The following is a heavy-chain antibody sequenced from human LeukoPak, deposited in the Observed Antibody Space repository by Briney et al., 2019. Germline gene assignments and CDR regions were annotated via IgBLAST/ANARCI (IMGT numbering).Heavy chain of an antibody. D-gene: IGHD1-1*01. Sequence: GGSLRLSCAGSEFTSSSPGVTWVRQAPGKGLEWVSSITGNGVTAYYADSVRGRFTVSTDSSKSTLYLQMNSLRAEDTAIYYCAKSPGYWTHDYWGQGILVTVSS. CDR1: EFTSSSPG. CDR2: ITGNGVTA. J-gene: IGHJ4*02. V-gene: IGHV3-23*01. CDR3: AKSPGYWTHDY.